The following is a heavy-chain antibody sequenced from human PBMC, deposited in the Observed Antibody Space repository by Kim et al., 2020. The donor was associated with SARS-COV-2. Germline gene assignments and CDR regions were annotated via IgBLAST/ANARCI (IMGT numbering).Heavy chain of an antibody. CDR1: GFTFSSYA. Sequence: GGSLRLSCAASGFTFSSYAMHWVRQAPGKGLEWVAVISYDGSNKYYADSVKGRFTISRDNSKNTLYLQMNSLRAGDTAVYYCARDGGTSSGWELYYYYYGMDVWGQGTTVTVSS. CDR2: ISYDGSNK. CDR3: ARDGGTSSGWELYYYYYGMDV. V-gene: IGHV3-30*04. D-gene: IGHD6-19*01. J-gene: IGHJ6*02.